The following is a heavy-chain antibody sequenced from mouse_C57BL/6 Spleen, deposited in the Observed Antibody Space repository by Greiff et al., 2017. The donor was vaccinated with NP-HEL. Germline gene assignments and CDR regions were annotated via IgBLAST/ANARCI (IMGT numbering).Heavy chain of an antibody. CDR3: TLYSNYVFFDY. CDR2: IDPENGDT. Sequence: EVKLVESGAELVRPGASVKLSCTASGFNIKDDYMHWVKQRPEQGLEWIGWIDPENGDTEYASKFQGKATITADTSSNTAYLQLSSLTSEDTAVYYCTLYSNYVFFDYWGQGTTLTVSS. CDR1: GFNIKDDY. D-gene: IGHD2-5*01. J-gene: IGHJ2*01. V-gene: IGHV14-4*01.